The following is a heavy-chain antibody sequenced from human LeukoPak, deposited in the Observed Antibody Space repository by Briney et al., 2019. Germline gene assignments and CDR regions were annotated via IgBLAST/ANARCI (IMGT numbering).Heavy chain of an antibody. V-gene: IGHV3-23*01. CDR2: LSGGKV. D-gene: IGHD2-2*01. CDR3: ARSSAIEYCSSTSCSTGDWFDP. CDR1: GFTFSSYA. Sequence: QPGGSLRLSCVASGFTFSSYAMSWVRQAPGKGLEWVSGLSGGKVYYAESVKGRFTISRDNSKNTLYLQMNSLRAEDTAVYYCARSSAIEYCSSTSCSTGDWFDPWGQGTLVTVSS. J-gene: IGHJ5*02.